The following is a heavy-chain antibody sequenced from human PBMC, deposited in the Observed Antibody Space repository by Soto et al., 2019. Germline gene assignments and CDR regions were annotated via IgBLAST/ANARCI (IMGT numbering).Heavy chain of an antibody. CDR3: VSSSGEWDGMDV. V-gene: IGHV1-3*05. J-gene: IGHJ6*02. CDR2: INACNGNT. D-gene: IGHD3-10*01. CDR1: GYTFTSYA. Sequence: QVQLVQSGAEEKKPGASVKVSCKASGYTFTSYAMHWVRQAPGQRLEWMGWINACNGNTKYSQKFQGRVTITRDTAASTLYMELSSLRAEDTAVYYCVSSSGEWDGMDVWGQGTTVTVSS.